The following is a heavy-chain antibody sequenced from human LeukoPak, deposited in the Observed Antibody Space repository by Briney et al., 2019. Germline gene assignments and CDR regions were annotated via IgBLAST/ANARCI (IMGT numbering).Heavy chain of an antibody. CDR3: AREEVRGAADY. CDR1: GGSISSGGYY. CDR2: IYYSGST. D-gene: IGHD3-10*01. J-gene: IGHJ4*02. Sequence: SETLSLTCTVSGGSISSGGYYWSWIRQHPGKGLEWIGYIYYSGSTYYNPSLKSRVTISVDTSKNQFSLKLGSVTAADAAVYYCAREEVRGAADYWGQGTLVTVSS. V-gene: IGHV4-31*03.